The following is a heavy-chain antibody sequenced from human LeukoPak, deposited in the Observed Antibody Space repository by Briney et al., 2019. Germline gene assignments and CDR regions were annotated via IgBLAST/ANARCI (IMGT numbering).Heavy chain of an antibody. CDR1: GGSISSGGYY. V-gene: IGHV4-31*03. CDR2: IYYSGST. CDR3: ARTRYGSVTTYVSFDS. J-gene: IGHJ3*02. D-gene: IGHD4-17*01. Sequence: SQTLSLTFTVSGGSISSGGYYWSWIRQHPGKGLEWIGYIYYSGSTYYNPSLKSRVTISVDTSKNQFSLKLSSVTAADTAVYYCARTRYGSVTTYVSFDSWGQGTMVTVSS.